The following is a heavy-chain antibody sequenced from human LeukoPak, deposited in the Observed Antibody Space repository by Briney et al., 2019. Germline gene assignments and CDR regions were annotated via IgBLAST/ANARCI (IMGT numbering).Heavy chain of an antibody. V-gene: IGHV4-34*01. Sequence: PSETLSLTCAVYGGSFSGYYWSWIRQPPGKGLEWIGEINHSGSTNYNPSLKSRVTISVDTSKNQFSLKLSSVTAADTGVYYCARDVTGYNWFDSWGQGTLVTVSS. CDR2: INHSGST. CDR3: ARDVTGYNWFDS. J-gene: IGHJ5*01. CDR1: GGSFSGYY. D-gene: IGHD1-1*01.